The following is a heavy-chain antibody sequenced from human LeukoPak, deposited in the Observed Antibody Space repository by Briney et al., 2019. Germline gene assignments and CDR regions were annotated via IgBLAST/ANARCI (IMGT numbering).Heavy chain of an antibody. J-gene: IGHJ3*02. CDR2: IYSGGST. CDR3: ARDRNYYDSSGYYSDAFDI. Sequence: PGGSLRLSCAASGFTFSSYSMNWVRQAPGKGLEWVSVIYSGGSTYYADSVKGRFTISRDNSKNTLYLQMNSLRAEDTAVYYCARDRNYYDSSGYYSDAFDIWGQGTMVTVSS. D-gene: IGHD3-22*01. V-gene: IGHV3-66*01. CDR1: GFTFSSYS.